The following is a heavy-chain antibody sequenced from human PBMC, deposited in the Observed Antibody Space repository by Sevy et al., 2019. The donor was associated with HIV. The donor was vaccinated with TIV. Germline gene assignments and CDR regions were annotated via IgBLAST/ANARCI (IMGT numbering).Heavy chain of an antibody. J-gene: IGHJ4*02. D-gene: IGHD3-22*01. CDR1: GFTFSSYA. V-gene: IGHV3-23*01. CDR2: ISGSGGSGDKT. Sequence: GGSLRLSCAASGFTFSSYAMNWVRQAPGKGLEWVSGISGSGGSGDKTNYADGVKGRFTISRDDSKNALYLQLNSVRAEDTAIYYCARKYDSSGYFDYWGQGTLVTVSS. CDR3: ARKYDSSGYFDY.